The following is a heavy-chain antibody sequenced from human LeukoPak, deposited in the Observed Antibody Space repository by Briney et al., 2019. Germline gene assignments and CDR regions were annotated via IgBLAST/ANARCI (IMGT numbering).Heavy chain of an antibody. CDR1: GGSFSGYY. D-gene: IGHD2-15*01. V-gene: IGHV4-34*01. J-gene: IGHJ6*03. CDR2: INHSGST. CDR3: ARNSGWLPFYYYYYMDV. Sequence: PSETLSLTCAVYGGSFSGYYWSWICQPPGKGLEWIGEINHSGSTNYNPSLKSRVTISVDTSKNQFSLKLSSVTAADTAVYYCARNSGWLPFYYYYYMDVWGKGTTVTVSS.